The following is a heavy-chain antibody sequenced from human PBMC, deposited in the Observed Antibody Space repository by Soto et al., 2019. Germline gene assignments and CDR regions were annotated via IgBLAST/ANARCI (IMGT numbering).Heavy chain of an antibody. CDR1: GFTFSGYY. D-gene: IGHD2-2*01. J-gene: IGHJ4*02. CDR3: VRDSSYHFDL. CDR2: ISSSGDRT. V-gene: IGHV3-11*05. Sequence: QVQLVESGGGLVKPGGSLRLSCAASGFTFSGYYMSWIRQAPGKGLECISYISSSGDRTKYADSVKGRFTISRDNAKKSLYQQMNSLRAEDAAVYYCVRDSSYHFDLWGQGTLVTVSS.